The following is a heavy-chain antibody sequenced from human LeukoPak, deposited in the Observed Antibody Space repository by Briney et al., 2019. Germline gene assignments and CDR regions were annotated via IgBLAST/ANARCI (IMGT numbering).Heavy chain of an antibody. CDR2: ISGNAGST. D-gene: IGHD3-22*01. Sequence: GGSLRLSCAASGFAFSSYAINWVRQAPGKGLEWVSGISGNAGSTYYADSVKGRFTISRDNSKNTLYLQMNSLRAEDTAVYYCAKDLQGQYYYDSSGYYGFDYWGQGTLVTVSS. J-gene: IGHJ4*02. V-gene: IGHV3-23*01. CDR3: AKDLQGQYYYDSSGYYGFDY. CDR1: GFAFSSYA.